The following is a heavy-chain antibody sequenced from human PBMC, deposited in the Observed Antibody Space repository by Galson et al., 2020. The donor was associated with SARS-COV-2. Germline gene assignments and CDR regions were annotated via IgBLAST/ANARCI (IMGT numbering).Heavy chain of an antibody. CDR2: LFYSGGT. Sequence: SETLSLTCSVSGGSVSSSHHWGWIRQSPGKGLEWIGTLFYSGGTHYNPSLNSRVTISIDTSKNQISLKLSSVTAADTAVYYCVRRVGASSNRDYWGQGTLVTVSS. V-gene: IGHV4-39*01. D-gene: IGHD1-26*01. J-gene: IGHJ4*02. CDR1: GGSVSSSHH. CDR3: VRRVGASSNRDY.